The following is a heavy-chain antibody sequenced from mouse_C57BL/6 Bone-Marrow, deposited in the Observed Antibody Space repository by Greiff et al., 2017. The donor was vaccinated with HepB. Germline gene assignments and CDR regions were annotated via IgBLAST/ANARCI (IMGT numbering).Heavy chain of an antibody. CDR3: ARSPIYDGFFLFAY. J-gene: IGHJ3*01. V-gene: IGHV1-64*01. D-gene: IGHD2-3*01. CDR1: GYTFTSYW. CDR2: IHPNSGST. Sequence: QVQLQQPGAELVKPGASVKLSCKASGYTFTSYWMHWVKQRPGQGLEWIGMIHPNSGSTNYNEKFKSKATLTVYKSSSTAYMQLSSLTSEDSAVYYCARSPIYDGFFLFAYWGQGTLVTVSA.